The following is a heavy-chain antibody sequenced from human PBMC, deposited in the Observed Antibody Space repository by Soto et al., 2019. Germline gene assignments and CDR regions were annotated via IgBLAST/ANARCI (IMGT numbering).Heavy chain of an antibody. CDR2: IYWDDDR. V-gene: IGHV2-5*02. J-gene: IGHJ6*02. Sequence: QTTLKESGPTLVKPTQTLTLTCTVSGFSLSTTAVGVGWIRQPPGKALEWLAVIYWDDDRRYSPSLKSRITITKDISKNQAVLSMTTMDPVDLATYYCASGIVVPGTYCYALAVWGQGTTVAVSS. D-gene: IGHD6-19*01. CDR3: ASGIVVPGTYCYALAV. CDR1: GFSLSTTAVG.